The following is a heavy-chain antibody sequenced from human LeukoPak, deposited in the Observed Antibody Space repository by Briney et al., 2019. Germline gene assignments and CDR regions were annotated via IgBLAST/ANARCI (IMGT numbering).Heavy chain of an antibody. J-gene: IGHJ3*02. CDR1: GFTFRRSW. CDR2: IKEDGSAK. D-gene: IGHD2-15*01. CDR3: ARDRAYSSFDI. V-gene: IGHV3-7*01. Sequence: GSLRLSCAASGFTFRRSWMAWVRQAPGEGLQWVANIKEDGSAKNHVDSVKGRFTISRDNAKNSVYLQMNSLRAEDTAVYYCARDRAYSSFDIWGQGTMVAVSS.